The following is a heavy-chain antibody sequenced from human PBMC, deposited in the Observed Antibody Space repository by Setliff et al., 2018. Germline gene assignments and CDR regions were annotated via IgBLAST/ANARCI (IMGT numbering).Heavy chain of an antibody. CDR2: MYYSGNT. V-gene: IGHV4-59*01. CDR3: ARDSSPYGFDV. Sequence: SETLSLTCTVSGDSISRDYWTWIRQPPGRGLEWIGYMYYSGNTNYNPSLKGRVTISVDTSRTSFSLKMTSVTVADTAVYYCARDSSPYGFDVWGPGTTVTV. CDR1: GDSISRDY. J-gene: IGHJ6*02.